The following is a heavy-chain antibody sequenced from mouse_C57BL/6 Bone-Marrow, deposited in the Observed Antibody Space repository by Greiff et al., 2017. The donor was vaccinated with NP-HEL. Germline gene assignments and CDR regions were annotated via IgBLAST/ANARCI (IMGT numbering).Heavy chain of an antibody. D-gene: IGHD1-1*01. V-gene: IGHV14-4*01. J-gene: IGHJ3*01. CDR2: IDPENGDT. CDR1: GFNIKDDY. Sequence: VQLQQSGAELVRPGASVKLSCTASGFNIKDDYMHWVKQRPEQGLEWIGWIDPENGDTEYASKFQGKATITADPSSNTAYLQLSSLTSEDTAVYYCTTLYYYGSSSHWGQGTLVTVSA. CDR3: TTLYYYGSSSH.